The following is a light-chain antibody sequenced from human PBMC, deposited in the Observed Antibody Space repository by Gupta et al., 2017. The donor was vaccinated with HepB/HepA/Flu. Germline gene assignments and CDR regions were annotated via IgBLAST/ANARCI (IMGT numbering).Light chain of an antibody. Sequence: QSVLTQPPSVSGAPGQGVTIPCTGTSSNIGAGSDVHWYQQLPGTAPKVLIYGNSNRPSGVPDRFSGSKSGTSASLAITGLQAEDEADYYCQSYDRSLSGWVFGGGTKLTVL. J-gene: IGLJ3*02. CDR3: QSYDRSLSGWV. V-gene: IGLV1-40*01. CDR1: SSNIGAGSD. CDR2: GNS.